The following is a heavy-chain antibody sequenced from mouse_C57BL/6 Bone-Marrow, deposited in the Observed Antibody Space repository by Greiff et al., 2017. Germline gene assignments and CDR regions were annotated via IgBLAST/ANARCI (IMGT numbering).Heavy chain of an antibody. CDR2: IDPSDSYT. J-gene: IGHJ4*01. V-gene: IGHV1-50*01. CDR1: GYTFTSYW. CDR3: ARGYARDY. Sequence: QVQLQQPGAELVKPGASVKLSCKASGYTFTSYWMQWVKQRPGQGLEWIGEIDPSDSYTNYNQKFKDKATLTADKSSSTAYMQLSSLTSEDSAVYYCARGYARDYWGQGTSVTVSS.